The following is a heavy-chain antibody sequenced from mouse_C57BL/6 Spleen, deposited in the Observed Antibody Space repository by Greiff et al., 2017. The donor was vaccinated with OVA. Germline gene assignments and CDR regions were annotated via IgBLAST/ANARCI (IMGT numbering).Heavy chain of an antibody. CDR2: ISYDGSN. CDR3: ARDGYYGNYYAMDY. V-gene: IGHV3-6*01. J-gene: IGHJ4*01. D-gene: IGHD1-1*01. Sequence: ESGPGLVKPSQSLSLTCSVTGYSITSGYYWNWIRQFPGNKLEWMGYISYDGSNNYNPSLKNRISITRDTSKNQFFLKLNSVTTEDTATYYCARDGYYGNYYAMDYWGQGTSVTVSS. CDR1: GYSITSGYY.